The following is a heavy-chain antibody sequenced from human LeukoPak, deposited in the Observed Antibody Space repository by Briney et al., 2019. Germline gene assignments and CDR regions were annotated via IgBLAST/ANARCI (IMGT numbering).Heavy chain of an antibody. V-gene: IGHV3-23*01. Sequence: GGSLRLSCVASGFSFSSHAMSWVRQAPGEGLEWVSAISGSSGSTYYADSVKGRVTISRDNSKNTLYLQMNSLRAEDTAVYYCAKSAAGVWSGYYYWLDPWGQGTLVTVSS. CDR2: ISGSSGST. D-gene: IGHD3-3*01. CDR1: GFSFSSHA. CDR3: AKSAAGVWSGYYYWLDP. J-gene: IGHJ5*02.